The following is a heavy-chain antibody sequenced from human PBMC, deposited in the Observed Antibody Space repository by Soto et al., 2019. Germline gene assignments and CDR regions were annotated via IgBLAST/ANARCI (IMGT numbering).Heavy chain of an antibody. V-gene: IGHV4-59*08. CDR1: GGSISSYY. J-gene: IGHJ4*02. D-gene: IGHD3-22*01. Sequence: SETLSLTCTVSGGSISSYYWSWIRQPPGKGLEWIGYIYYSGSTNYNPSLKSRVTISVDTSKNQFSLKLSSVTAADTAVYYCARDYYPDRSGFYDYWGQGTLVTVSS. CDR2: IYYSGST. CDR3: ARDYYPDRSGFYDY.